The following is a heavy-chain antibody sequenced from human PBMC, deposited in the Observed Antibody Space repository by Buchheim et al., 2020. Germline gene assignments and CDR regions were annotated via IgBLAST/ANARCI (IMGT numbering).Heavy chain of an antibody. V-gene: IGHV3-23*01. Sequence: EVQLLESGGGLVQPGGSLRLSCAASGFTFSSYAMSWVRQAPGKGLEWVSVIVGGGGTTYYADSVKGRFTISRDNSKNILYLQMNSLRAEDTAVYYCAKDEGYSYGLFDCWGQGTL. J-gene: IGHJ4*02. CDR2: IVGGGGTT. CDR1: GFTFSSYA. CDR3: AKDEGYSYGLFDC. D-gene: IGHD5-18*01.